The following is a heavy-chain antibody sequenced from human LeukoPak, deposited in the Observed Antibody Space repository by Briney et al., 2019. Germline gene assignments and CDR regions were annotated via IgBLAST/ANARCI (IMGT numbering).Heavy chain of an antibody. D-gene: IGHD2-2*01. Sequence: PGGSLRLSCAASGFTFSTYSMNWVRQAPGKGLEWFSSISGGNSYIYYADSVKGRFTISRDDAKNSLYLQMNSLRAEDTAVYYCARYCSSSRCLYYYHMDVWGKGTTVTVSS. CDR2: ISGGNSYI. CDR1: GFTFSTYS. V-gene: IGHV3-21*01. CDR3: ARYCSSSRCLYYYHMDV. J-gene: IGHJ6*03.